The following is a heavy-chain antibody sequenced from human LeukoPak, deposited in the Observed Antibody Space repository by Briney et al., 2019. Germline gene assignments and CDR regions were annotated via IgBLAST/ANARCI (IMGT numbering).Heavy chain of an antibody. CDR1: GFILSNHW. V-gene: IGHV3-7*03. D-gene: IGHD2-15*01. Sequence: PGGPLRLSCAASGFILSNHWMTWVRQAPGKGLEWVANIKQDGSEKYCVDSVKGRFTISRDNAKNSLYLQMNSLRAEDTAVYYCARDVSSGDYDYWGQGTLVTVSS. CDR3: ARDVSSGDYDY. CDR2: IKQDGSEK. J-gene: IGHJ4*02.